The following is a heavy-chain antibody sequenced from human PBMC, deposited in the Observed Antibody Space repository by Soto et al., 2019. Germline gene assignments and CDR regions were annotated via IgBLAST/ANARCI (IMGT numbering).Heavy chain of an antibody. J-gene: IGHJ6*02. CDR3: ARVYEDRVVPAAILYYYYYGMDV. V-gene: IGHV1-69*10. D-gene: IGHD2-2*02. CDR2: IIPILGIE. Sequence: ASVKVSCKASGGTFSSYAISWVRQAPGKGLEWMGGIIPILGIEKYAQKFQGRVTITADKSTSPAYMELSSLRSEDTAVYYCARVYEDRVVPAAILYYYYYGMDVWGQGTTVTVSS. CDR1: GGTFSSYA.